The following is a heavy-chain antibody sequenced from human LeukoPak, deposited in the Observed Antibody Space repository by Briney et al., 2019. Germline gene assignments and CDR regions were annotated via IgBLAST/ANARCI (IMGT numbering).Heavy chain of an antibody. CDR2: ISYDGSNK. CDR3: ARENYDILTGYRKFDY. V-gene: IGHV3-30-3*01. CDR1: GFTFSSYA. D-gene: IGHD3-9*01. Sequence: GGSLRLSCAASGFTFSSYAVHWVRQAPGKGLEWVAVISYDGSNKYYADSVKGRFTISRDNSKNTLYLQMNSLRAEDTAVYYCARENYDILTGYRKFDYWGQGTLVTVSS. J-gene: IGHJ4*02.